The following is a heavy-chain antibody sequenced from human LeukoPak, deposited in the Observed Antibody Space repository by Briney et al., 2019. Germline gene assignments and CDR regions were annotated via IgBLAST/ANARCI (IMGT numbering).Heavy chain of an antibody. J-gene: IGHJ5*02. CDR1: GYTLTELS. CDR3: ATLSVVAVYNWFDP. V-gene: IGHV1-24*01. D-gene: IGHD2-15*01. CDR2: FDPEDGET. Sequence: ASVTVSCTVSGYTLTELSMHWVRQAPGKGLEWMGGFDPEDGETIYAQRFQGRVTMTEDTSTDTAYMELSSLRSEDTAVYYCATLSVVAVYNWFDPWGQGTLVTVSS.